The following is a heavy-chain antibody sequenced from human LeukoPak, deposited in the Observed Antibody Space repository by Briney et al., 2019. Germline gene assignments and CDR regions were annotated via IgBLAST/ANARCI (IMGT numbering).Heavy chain of an antibody. D-gene: IGHD3-3*01. CDR1: GFSFSSYD. J-gene: IGHJ4*02. V-gene: IGHV3-30-3*01. CDR3: ARVGRFLEWSEYYFDY. CDR2: ISMGGDIE. Sequence: GGSLRLSCAASGFSFSSYDMHWVRQAPGKGLEWVAAISMGGDIEVYRDSVRGRFTISRDNSRSTLYLQMNSLRLEDTAVYFCARVGRFLEWSEYYFDYWGQGTLVTVSS.